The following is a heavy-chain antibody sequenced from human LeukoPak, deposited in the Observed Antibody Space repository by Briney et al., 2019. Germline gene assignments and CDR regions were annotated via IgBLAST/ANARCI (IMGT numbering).Heavy chain of an antibody. V-gene: IGHV3-7*01. Sequence: SGGSLRLSCAASGFTFSSYWMSWVRQAPGKGLEWVANIKQDGSEKYYVDSVKGRFTISRDNAKNSLHLQMNSLRAEDTAVYYCARSGGLDGDYFDYWGQGTLVTVSS. CDR2: IKQDGSEK. J-gene: IGHJ4*02. D-gene: IGHD3-16*01. CDR1: GFTFSSYW. CDR3: ARSGGLDGDYFDY.